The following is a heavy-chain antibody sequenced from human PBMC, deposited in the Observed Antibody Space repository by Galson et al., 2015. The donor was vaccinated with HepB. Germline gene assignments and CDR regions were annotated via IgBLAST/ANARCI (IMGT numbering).Heavy chain of an antibody. CDR1: GFTFSSYS. CDR2: ISSSSSTI. J-gene: IGHJ6*02. CDR3: ARDKAHWLGTNYYYYGMDV. D-gene: IGHD6-19*01. Sequence: SLRLSCAASGFTFSSYSMNWVRQAPGKGLEWVSYISSSSSTIYYADSVKGRFTISRDNAKNSLYLQMNSLRAEDTAVYYCARDKAHWLGTNYYYYGMDVWGQVTTVTVSS. V-gene: IGHV3-48*04.